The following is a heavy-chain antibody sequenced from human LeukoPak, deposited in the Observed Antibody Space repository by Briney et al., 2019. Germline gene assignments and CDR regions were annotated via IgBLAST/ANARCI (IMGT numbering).Heavy chain of an antibody. Sequence: SETLSLTCTVSGGSISSGSYYWSWIRQPAGKGLEWIGRIYTSGSTNYNPSLKSRVTISVDTSKNQFSLKLSSVTAADTAVYYCGRGEYGLFDYWGQGTLVTVSS. CDR1: GGSISSGSYY. D-gene: IGHD2/OR15-2a*01. V-gene: IGHV4-61*02. J-gene: IGHJ4*02. CDR2: IYTSGST. CDR3: GRGEYGLFDY.